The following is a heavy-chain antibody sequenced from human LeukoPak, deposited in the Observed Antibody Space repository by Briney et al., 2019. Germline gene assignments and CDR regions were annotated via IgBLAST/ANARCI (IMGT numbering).Heavy chain of an antibody. CDR2: INLNSGNT. CDR1: RYTFTHYW. D-gene: IGHD3-22*01. Sequence: ASVKVSCKASRYTFTHYWIYWVRQATGQGLEGRGWINLNSGNTAYAQKFQGRVTITRNTSISSAYMELSSLRSEATAVYYCAREDYYDSGSNDYWGQGTLVT. J-gene: IGHJ4*02. CDR3: AREDYYDSGSNDY. V-gene: IGHV1-8*03.